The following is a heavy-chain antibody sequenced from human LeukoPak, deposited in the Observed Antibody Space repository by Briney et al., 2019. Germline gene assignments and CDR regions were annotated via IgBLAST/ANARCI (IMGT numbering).Heavy chain of an antibody. CDR3: ARATNYYDSSGYYPRPDFDY. D-gene: IGHD3-22*01. V-gene: IGHV4-59*01. J-gene: IGHJ4*02. CDR1: GGSISTYY. CDR2: IYYSGST. Sequence: SETLSLTCTVSGGSISTYYWSWIRQPPWKGLEWIGYIYYSGSTHYNPSLKSRVTISVDTSKNKFSLKLSSLTAADTAVYYCARATNYYDSSGYYPRPDFDYWGRGTLVTVSS.